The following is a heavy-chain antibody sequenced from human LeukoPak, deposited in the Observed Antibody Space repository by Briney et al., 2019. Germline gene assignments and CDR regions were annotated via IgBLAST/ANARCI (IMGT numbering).Heavy chain of an antibody. J-gene: IGHJ4*02. CDR2: IYYSGST. CDR3: ARVTIQLWPKIDY. D-gene: IGHD5-18*01. V-gene: IGHV4-59*01. Sequence: SETLSLICTVSGGSISSYYWSWIRQPPGKGLEWIGYIYYSGSTNYNPSLKSRVTISVDTSKNQFSLKLSSVTAADTAVYYCARVTIQLWPKIDYWGQGTLVTVSS. CDR1: GGSISSYY.